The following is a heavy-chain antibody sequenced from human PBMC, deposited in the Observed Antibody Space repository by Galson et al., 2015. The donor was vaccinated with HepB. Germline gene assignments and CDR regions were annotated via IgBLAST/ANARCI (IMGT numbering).Heavy chain of an antibody. CDR1: GFTFSNAW. D-gene: IGHD3-9*01. J-gene: IGHJ4*02. Sequence: SLRLSCAASGFTFSNAWMSWVRQAPGKGLEWVGRIKSKTDGGTTDYAAPVKGRFTISRDDSKNTLYLQMNSLKTEDTAVYYCTTCYYDILTGGVEFDYWGQGTLVTVSS. V-gene: IGHV3-15*01. CDR2: IKSKTDGGTT. CDR3: TTCYYDILTGGVEFDY.